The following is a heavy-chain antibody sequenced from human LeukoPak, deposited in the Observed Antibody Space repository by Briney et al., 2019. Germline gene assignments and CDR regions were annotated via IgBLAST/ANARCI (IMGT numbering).Heavy chain of an antibody. CDR1: GYTFSGYY. Sequence: ASVKVSCKASGYTFSGYYMHWVRQAPGQGLEWMGWINPNSGGTDYAQKFQGRVTMTRDTSISTAYMELSRLRSDDTAVYYCASGDRVTMLRGGNIGYFDYWGQGTLVTVX. CDR2: INPNSGGT. J-gene: IGHJ4*02. V-gene: IGHV1-2*02. D-gene: IGHD3-10*01. CDR3: ASGDRVTMLRGGNIGYFDY.